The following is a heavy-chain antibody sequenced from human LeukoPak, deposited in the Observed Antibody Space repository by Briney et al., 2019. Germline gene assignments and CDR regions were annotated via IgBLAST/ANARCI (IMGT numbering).Heavy chain of an antibody. J-gene: IGHJ4*02. D-gene: IGHD7-27*01. CDR1: GDSVSSNTAA. Sequence: SQTLSLTCAISGDSVSSNTAAWSWIRQSPSRGLEWLGRTYYRSKWYNDYAVSVRGRITINPDTSKNQFSLQLNSVTPEDTAVYYCARGRNWGESGFDYWGQGTLVTVSP. V-gene: IGHV6-1*01. CDR3: ARGRNWGESGFDY. CDR2: TYYRSKWYN.